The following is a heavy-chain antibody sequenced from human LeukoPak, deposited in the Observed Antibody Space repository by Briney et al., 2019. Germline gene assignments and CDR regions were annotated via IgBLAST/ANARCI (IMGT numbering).Heavy chain of an antibody. CDR3: AKAGYSYGQRHYFDY. CDR1: GFTFSSYG. J-gene: IGHJ4*02. CDR2: ISYDGSNK. Sequence: GGSLRLSCAASGFTFSSYGMHWVRQAPGKGLEWVAVISYDGSNKYYADSVKGRFTISRDNSKSTLYLQMNSLRAEDTAVYYCAKAGYSYGQRHYFDYWGQGTLVTVSS. D-gene: IGHD5-18*01. V-gene: IGHV3-30*18.